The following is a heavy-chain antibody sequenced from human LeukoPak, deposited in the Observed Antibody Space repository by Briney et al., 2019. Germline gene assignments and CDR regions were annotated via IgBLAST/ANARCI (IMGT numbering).Heavy chain of an antibody. CDR1: GGSISSSSYY. CDR2: IYYSGRT. CDR3: ARDSDSSGYYFDY. J-gene: IGHJ4*02. V-gene: IGHV4-39*07. Sequence: SETLSLTCTVSGGSISSSSYYWGWIRQPPGKGLGWIGSIYYSGRTYYNPSLKNRVTISVDTSKNQFSLKLSSVTAADTAVYYCARDSDSSGYYFDYWGQGTLVTVSS. D-gene: IGHD3-22*01.